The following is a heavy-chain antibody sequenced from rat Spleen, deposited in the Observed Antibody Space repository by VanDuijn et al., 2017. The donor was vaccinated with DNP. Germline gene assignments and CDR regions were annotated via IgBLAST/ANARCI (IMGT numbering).Heavy chain of an antibody. V-gene: IGHV2-6*01. CDR2: ISSAGNT. CDR3: TGGGSYIYPFTY. CDR1: GFSLTSYT. D-gene: IGHD1-2*01. J-gene: IGHJ3*01. Sequence: QVQLKESGPGLVQPSQTLSLTCTVSGFSLTSYTVSWVRQPPGKGLEWIAAISSAGNTFYNSALKSRLSFSSDPSKSQVFLQMDSLQTEDTAIYFCTGGGSYIYPFTYWGQGTLVTVSS.